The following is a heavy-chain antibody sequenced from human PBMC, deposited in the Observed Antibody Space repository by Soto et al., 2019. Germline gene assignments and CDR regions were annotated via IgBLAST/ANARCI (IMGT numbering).Heavy chain of an antibody. V-gene: IGHV1-69*13. D-gene: IGHD5-12*01. CDR2: IIPIFGTA. J-gene: IGHJ4*02. CDR1: GYTFTSYG. CDR3: ASSRFYEYYFDY. Sequence: QVQLVQSGAEVKKPGASVKVSCKASGYTFTSYGISWVRQAPGQGLEWMGGIIPIFGTANYAQKFQGRVTITADESTSTAYMELSSLRSEDTAVYYCASSRFYEYYFDYWGQGTLVTVSS.